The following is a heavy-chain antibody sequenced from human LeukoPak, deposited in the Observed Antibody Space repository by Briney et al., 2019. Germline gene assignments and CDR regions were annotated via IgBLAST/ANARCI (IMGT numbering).Heavy chain of an antibody. J-gene: IGHJ3*02. D-gene: IGHD6-6*01. CDR3: AKDWSSSSGAFDI. CDR1: GFTFSDYY. CDR2: IGGSGATI. V-gene: IGHV3-11*01. Sequence: GGSLRLSCAASGFTFSDYYMSWIRQAPGKGLEWVSYIGGSGATIYYADSVKGRFTISRDNAKNSLYLQMNSLRAEDMALYYCAKDWSSSSGAFDIWGQGTMVTVSS.